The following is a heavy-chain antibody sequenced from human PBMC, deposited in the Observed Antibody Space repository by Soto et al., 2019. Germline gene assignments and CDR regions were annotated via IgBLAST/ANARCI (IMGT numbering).Heavy chain of an antibody. CDR2: ISYNGGNR. D-gene: IGHD2-15*01. Sequence: QVQLVESGGGVVQPGRSLRLSCAASGFTFSNYAMHWVRQAPGKGLECVEVISYNGGNRFYRDYVKGRFTISRDNSKNTVHLQIDSLRYEDAAVYYCARGDREDTAVVIGVRPGEYGVDVWGQGTTVTVSS. V-gene: IGHV3-30*04. CDR1: GFTFSNYA. J-gene: IGHJ6*02. CDR3: ARGDREDTAVVIGVRPGEYGVDV.